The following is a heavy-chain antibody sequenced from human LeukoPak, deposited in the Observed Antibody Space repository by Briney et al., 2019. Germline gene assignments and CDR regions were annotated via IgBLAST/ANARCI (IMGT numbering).Heavy chain of an antibody. J-gene: IGHJ4*02. V-gene: IGHV4-34*01. CDR2: INHSGST. D-gene: IGHD3-16*02. Sequence: PSETLSLTRAVYGGSFSGYYWSWIRQPPGKGLEWIGEINHSGSTNYNPSLKSRVTISVDTSKNQFSLKLSSVTAADTAVYYCARGDVWGSYRYYRPIFDYWGQGTLVTVSS. CDR3: ARGDVWGSYRYYRPIFDY. CDR1: GGSFSGYY.